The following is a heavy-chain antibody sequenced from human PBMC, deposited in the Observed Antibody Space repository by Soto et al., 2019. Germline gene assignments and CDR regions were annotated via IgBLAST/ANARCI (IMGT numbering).Heavy chain of an antibody. J-gene: IGHJ6*02. Sequence: EVQLVESGGGLVQPGGSRRLSCTASGFSLSTSWMTWVRQAPGKGLEWVANIMQDGSDKYYVDSVKGRFTISRDNAKNSLYLQMTSLRAEDTAVYYCASKRLYFYGLDVWGQGTTVTVSS. CDR3: ASKRLYFYGLDV. V-gene: IGHV3-7*01. CDR2: IMQDGSDK. CDR1: GFSLSTSW.